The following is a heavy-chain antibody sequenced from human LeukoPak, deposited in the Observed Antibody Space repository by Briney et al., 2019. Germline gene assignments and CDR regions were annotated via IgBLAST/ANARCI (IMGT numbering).Heavy chain of an antibody. CDR2: INPNSGGT. Sequence: ASVKVSCKASGYTFTGYYMHWVRQAPGQGLEWMGWINPNSGGTNYAQKFQGRVTMTRDTSISTAYMELSRLRSDDTAVYYCASPTRYYDSSGYEAQPFDYWGQGTLVTVSS. V-gene: IGHV1-2*02. CDR3: ASPTRYYDSSGYEAQPFDY. J-gene: IGHJ4*02. D-gene: IGHD3-22*01. CDR1: GYTFTGYY.